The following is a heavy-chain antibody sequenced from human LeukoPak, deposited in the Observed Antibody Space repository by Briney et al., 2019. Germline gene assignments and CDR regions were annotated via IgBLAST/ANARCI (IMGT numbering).Heavy chain of an antibody. CDR1: GFTFSSYS. J-gene: IGHJ3*02. V-gene: IGHV3-21*01. CDR3: ASKCSSTSCYPKGDAFDI. Sequence: GGSLRLSCAASGFTFSSYSMNWVRQAPGKGLEWVSSISSSSSYIYYADSVKGRFTISRDNAKNSLYLQMNSLRAEDTAVYYCASKCSSTSCYPKGDAFDIWGQGTMVTVSS. D-gene: IGHD2-2*01. CDR2: ISSSSSYI.